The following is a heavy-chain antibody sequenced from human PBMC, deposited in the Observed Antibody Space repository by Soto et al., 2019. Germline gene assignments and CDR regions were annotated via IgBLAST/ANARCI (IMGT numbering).Heavy chain of an antibody. CDR3: ARLYCGGDCYFQYYFDY. V-gene: IGHV1-69*01. D-gene: IGHD2-21*02. CDR1: GGTFSSYA. J-gene: IGHJ4*02. CDR2: IIPIFGTA. Sequence: QVQLVQSGAEVKKPGSTVKVSCKASGGTFSSYAISWVRQAPGQGLEWMGGIIPIFGTAHYAQKFQGRVTITADESTSTAYMELSSLRSEDTAVYYCARLYCGGDCYFQYYFDYWGQGTLVTVSS.